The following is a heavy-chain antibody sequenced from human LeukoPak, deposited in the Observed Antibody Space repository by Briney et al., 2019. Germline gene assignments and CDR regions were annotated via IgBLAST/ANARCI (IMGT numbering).Heavy chain of an antibody. CDR2: IYPGDSDT. CDR3: AYSGTYYNPPFQY. J-gene: IGHJ4*02. CDR1: GYSFTSYW. V-gene: IGHV5-51*01. D-gene: IGHD3-10*01. Sequence: GESLKISCKGSGYSFTSYWIGWVRQMPGKGLEWMGIIYPGDSDTRYSPSCKGQVTISADKSITTAYLQWSSLKASDTAMYYCAYSGTYYNPPFQYWGQGTLVTVSS.